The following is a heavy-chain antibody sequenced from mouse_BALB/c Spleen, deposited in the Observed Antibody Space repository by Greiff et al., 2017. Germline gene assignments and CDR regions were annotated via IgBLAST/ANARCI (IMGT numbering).Heavy chain of an antibody. Sequence: EVQVVESGGGLVKPGGSLKLSCAASGFTFSSYAMSWVRQTPEKRLDWVASISSGGSTYYPDSVKGRFTISRDNARNILYLQMSSLRSEDTAMYYCAREFHFDVWGAGTTVTVSS. J-gene: IGHJ1*01. CDR3: AREFHFDV. CDR2: ISSGGST. CDR1: GFTFSSYA. D-gene: IGHD1-2*01. V-gene: IGHV5-6-5*01.